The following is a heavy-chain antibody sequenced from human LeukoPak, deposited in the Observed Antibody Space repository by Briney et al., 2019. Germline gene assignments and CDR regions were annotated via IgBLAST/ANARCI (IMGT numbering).Heavy chain of an antibody. D-gene: IGHD1-7*01. CDR3: ARDPLELRWTYYFDY. CDR1: GFTFSSYA. Sequence: PGGSLRLSCAASGFTFSSYAMSWIRQAPGKGLEWVSYISSSGSTIYYADSVKGRFTISRDNAKNSLYLQMNSLRAEDTAVYYCARDPLELRWTYYFDYWGQGTLVTVSS. CDR2: ISSSGSTI. J-gene: IGHJ4*02. V-gene: IGHV3-11*04.